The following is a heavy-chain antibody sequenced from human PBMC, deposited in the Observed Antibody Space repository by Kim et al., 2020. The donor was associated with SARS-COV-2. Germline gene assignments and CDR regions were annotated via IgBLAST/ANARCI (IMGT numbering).Heavy chain of an antibody. CDR2: IYYSGST. Sequence: SETLSLTCTVSGGSISSSSYYWGWIRQPPGKGLEWIGSIYYSGSTYYNPSLKSRVTISVDTSKNQFSLKLSSVTAADTAVYYCARQAPVTHSSSWYPDLRGRVDGMDVWGQGTTVTVSS. V-gene: IGHV4-39*01. CDR3: ARQAPVTHSSSWYPDLRGRVDGMDV. J-gene: IGHJ6*02. D-gene: IGHD6-13*01. CDR1: GGSISSSSYY.